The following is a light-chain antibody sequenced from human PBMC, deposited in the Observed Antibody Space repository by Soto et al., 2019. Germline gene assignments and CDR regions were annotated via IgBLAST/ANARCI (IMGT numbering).Light chain of an antibody. Sequence: PSTLSASVGDRVTITCRASQNIGNWLAWYQQKPGKTPDLLIYDASSLESGVPLRFSGSGSGTEFTLTISSLQTDDSATYYCQQYNDEPWTFGQGTKVDIK. CDR2: DAS. CDR3: QQYNDEPWT. J-gene: IGKJ1*01. V-gene: IGKV1-5*01. CDR1: QNIGNW.